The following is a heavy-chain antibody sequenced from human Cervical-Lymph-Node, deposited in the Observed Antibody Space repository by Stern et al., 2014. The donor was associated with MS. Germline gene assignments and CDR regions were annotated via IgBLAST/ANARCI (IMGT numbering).Heavy chain of an antibody. CDR3: ARSQDIVVVSAATVEGYYYFGMDV. Sequence: QVQLQESGPGLVKPSGTLSVTCTISGGSMKSRSYYWVWIRQPPGKGLEWIGSVYYDGSTYYNPSLTSRVTISEDTSKNQFSLQLSSATAADTAVYYCARSQDIVVVSAATVEGYYYFGMDVWGQGTTVTVSS. V-gene: IGHV4-39*01. CDR2: VYYDGST. J-gene: IGHJ6*02. D-gene: IGHD2-2*01. CDR1: GGSMKSRSYY.